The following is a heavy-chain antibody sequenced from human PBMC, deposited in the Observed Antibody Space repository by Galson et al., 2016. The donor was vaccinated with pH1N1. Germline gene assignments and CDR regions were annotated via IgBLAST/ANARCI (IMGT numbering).Heavy chain of an antibody. Sequence: SLRLSCAASGFSFRTYEMHWVRQAPGKGLEWVSYIIGSGSIINYADSVRGRFTISRDNAKNSLFLQMDSLRAEDTAIYYCVRETRDDYNYGNFDYWGQGIVVTVSS. CDR2: IIGSGSII. CDR1: GFSFRTYE. J-gene: IGHJ4*02. CDR3: VRETRDDYNYGNFDY. V-gene: IGHV3-48*03. D-gene: IGHD5-24*01.